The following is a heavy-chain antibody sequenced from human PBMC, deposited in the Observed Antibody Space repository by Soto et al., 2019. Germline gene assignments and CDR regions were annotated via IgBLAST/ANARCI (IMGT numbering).Heavy chain of an antibody. Sequence: SETLSLTCAVYGGSFSGYYWSWIRQPPGKGLEWIGEINHSGSTNYNPSLKSRVTISVDTSKNQFSLKLSSVTAADTAVYYCASEGTAMDRWDYYGMDVWGQGTTVTVSS. V-gene: IGHV4-34*01. CDR2: INHSGST. J-gene: IGHJ6*02. D-gene: IGHD5-18*01. CDR3: ASEGTAMDRWDYYGMDV. CDR1: GGSFSGYY.